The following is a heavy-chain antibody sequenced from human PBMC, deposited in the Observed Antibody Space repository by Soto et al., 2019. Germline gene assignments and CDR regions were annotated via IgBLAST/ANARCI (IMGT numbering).Heavy chain of an antibody. V-gene: IGHV4-59*01. CDR3: ARVKGSGIAAAGTEFDY. J-gene: IGHJ4*02. Sequence: SETLSLTCTVSGGSISSYYWSWIRQPPGKGLEWIGYIYYSGSTNYNPSLKSRVTISVDTSRNQFSLKLSSVTAADTAVYYCARVKGSGIAAAGTEFDYWGQGTLVPVSS. D-gene: IGHD6-13*01. CDR2: IYYSGST. CDR1: GGSISSYY.